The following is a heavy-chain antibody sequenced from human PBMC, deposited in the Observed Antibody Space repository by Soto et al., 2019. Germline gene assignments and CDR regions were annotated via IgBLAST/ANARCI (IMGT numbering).Heavy chain of an antibody. D-gene: IGHD1-7*01. J-gene: IGHJ4*02. CDR2: INHSGST. V-gene: IGHV4-34*01. CDR1: GGSFSGYY. CDR3: ARGRYNWNFGRRYFDY. Sequence: SETLSLICAVYGGSFSGYYWSWIRQPPGKGLEWIGEINHSGSTNYNPSLKSRVTISVDTSKNQFSLKLSSVTAADTAVYYCARGRYNWNFGRRYFDYWGQGTLVTVSS.